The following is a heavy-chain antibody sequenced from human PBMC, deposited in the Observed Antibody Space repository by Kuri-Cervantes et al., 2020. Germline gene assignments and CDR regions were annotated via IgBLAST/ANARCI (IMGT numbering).Heavy chain of an antibody. CDR2: IYYSGST. CDR3: ARGYGDYWFDP. CDR1: GGSISSYY. D-gene: IGHD4-17*01. J-gene: IGHJ5*02. V-gene: IGHV4-59*12. Sequence: GSLRLSCTVSGGSISSYYWSWIQQPPGKGLEWIGYIYYSGSTYYNPSLKSRVTISVDTSKNQFSLKLSSVTAADTAVYYCARGYGDYWFDPWGQGALVTVSS.